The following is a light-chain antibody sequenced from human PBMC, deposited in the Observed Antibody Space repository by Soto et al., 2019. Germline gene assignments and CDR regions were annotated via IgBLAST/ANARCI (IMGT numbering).Light chain of an antibody. CDR3: QQYGSSPYT. CDR2: GAS. V-gene: IGKV3-20*01. CDR1: QSVSSSS. J-gene: IGKJ2*01. Sequence: EIVLTQSPGTLSLSPGERATLSCRASQSVSSSSLAWYPQKPGQAPRLLIYGASSRATGIPDRFSGSGSGIDFTLTISRLEPEDFAVFYCQQYGSSPYTFGQGTKLEIK.